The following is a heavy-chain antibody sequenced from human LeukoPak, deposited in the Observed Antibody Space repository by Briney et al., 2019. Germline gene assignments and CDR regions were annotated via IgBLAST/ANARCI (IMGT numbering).Heavy chain of an antibody. D-gene: IGHD3-22*01. CDR2: IRYDGSNK. J-gene: IGHJ4*02. CDR3: AKDGGIYYDSGLLGLIDY. V-gene: IGHV3-30*02. Sequence: PGGSLRLSCAAPGFTFSSYGMHWVRQAPGKGLEWVAFIRYDGSNKYYADSVKGRFTISRDNSKNTLYLQMNSLRAEDTAVYYCAKDGGIYYDSGLLGLIDYWGQGTLVTVSS. CDR1: GFTFSSYG.